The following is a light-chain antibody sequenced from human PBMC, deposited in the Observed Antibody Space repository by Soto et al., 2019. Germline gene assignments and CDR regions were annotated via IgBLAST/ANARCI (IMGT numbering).Light chain of an antibody. J-gene: IGKJ3*01. Sequence: EIVLTQSPGTLSLSPGERATLSCRARQSVSSSYLAWYQHKPGQAPRLLIYGASSRATGIQDRFSGSGSGTDVTLTISRLEPEDFAVYYCQQYGSSPTFGPGTKVDIK. V-gene: IGKV3-20*01. CDR3: QQYGSSPT. CDR1: QSVSSSY. CDR2: GAS.